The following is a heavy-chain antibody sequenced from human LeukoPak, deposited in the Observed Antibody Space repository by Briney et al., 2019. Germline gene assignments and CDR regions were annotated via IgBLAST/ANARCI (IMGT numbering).Heavy chain of an antibody. CDR1: GFIFSNYN. V-gene: IGHV3-48*01. Sequence: PGGSLRLSCAASGFIFSNYNMNWVRQTPGKGLEWLSYIGSSSGTIYYADSVKGRFTISGDNAKNSLYLQMNSLRAEDTAVYYCARALGYSYGYAVDYWGQGTLVTVSS. CDR2: IGSSSGTI. CDR3: ARALGYSYGYAVDY. J-gene: IGHJ4*02. D-gene: IGHD5-18*01.